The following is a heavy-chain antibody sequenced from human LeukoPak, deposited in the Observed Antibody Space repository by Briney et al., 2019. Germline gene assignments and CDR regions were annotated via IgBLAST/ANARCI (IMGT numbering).Heavy chain of an antibody. CDR2: INHSGST. Sequence: KPSETLSLTCAVYGGSFSGYYWSWIRQPPGKGLEWIGEINHSGSTNYNPSLKSRVTISVDTSKNQFSLKLSSVTAADTAVYYCARGGLRGYSYAFNRPDAFDIWGQGTMVTVSS. D-gene: IGHD5-18*01. CDR1: GGSFSGYY. CDR3: ARGGLRGYSYAFNRPDAFDI. J-gene: IGHJ3*02. V-gene: IGHV4-34*01.